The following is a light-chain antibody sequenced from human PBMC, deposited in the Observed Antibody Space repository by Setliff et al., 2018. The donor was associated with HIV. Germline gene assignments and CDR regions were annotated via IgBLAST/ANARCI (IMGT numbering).Light chain of an antibody. CDR1: SSDIGAGYD. V-gene: IGLV1-40*01. CDR2: DNN. Sequence: QWVTISCTGSSSDIGAGYDVHWCQHLPGAAPKLVIFDNNNRPSGVPDRFSGSKSGTSASLAITGLQAEDEADYYCHSYDGRLDGLHVFGTGTKV. CDR3: HSYDGRLDGLHV. J-gene: IGLJ1*01.